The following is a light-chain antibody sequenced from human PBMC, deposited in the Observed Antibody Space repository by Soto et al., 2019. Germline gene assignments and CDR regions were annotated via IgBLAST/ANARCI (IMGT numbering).Light chain of an antibody. CDR2: DAS. V-gene: IGKV3-11*01. J-gene: IGKJ1*01. CDR3: PQDYGDART. Sequence: EIVLTQSPATLSLSPGERATLSCRASQSVSSYLAWYQQKPGQAPRLLIYDASNRATGIPARFSGSGSGTEFTLTISSLQPEDLASYYCPQDYGDARTFGKGIKVDIK. CDR1: QSVSSY.